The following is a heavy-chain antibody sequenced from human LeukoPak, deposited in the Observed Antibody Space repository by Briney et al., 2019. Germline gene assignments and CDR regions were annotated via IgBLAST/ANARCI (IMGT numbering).Heavy chain of an antibody. D-gene: IGHD3-3*01. V-gene: IGHV3-21*01. CDR1: GFTFSSYS. CDR2: ISSSSRNI. CDR3: ARDEQPFLRVLEWLLNPFDY. Sequence: GGSLRLSCAASGFTFSSYSMNWVRQAPGKGLEWDSSISSSSRNIYYADSVKGRFTISRDNAKNSLYLQMNSLRAEDTAVYDCARDEQPFLRVLEWLLNPFDYWGQGTLVTVSS. J-gene: IGHJ4*02.